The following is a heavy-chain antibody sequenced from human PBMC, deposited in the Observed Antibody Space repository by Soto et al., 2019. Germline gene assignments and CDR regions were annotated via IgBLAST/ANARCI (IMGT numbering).Heavy chain of an antibody. CDR3: APCSGGSCYSGLIDY. J-gene: IGHJ4*02. V-gene: IGHV3-21*01. Sequence: GGSLRLSCAASGFTFSSYSMNWVRQAPGKGLEWVSSISSSSSYIYYADSVKGRFTISRDNAKNSLYLQMNSLRAEDTAVYYCAPCSGGSCYSGLIDYWGQGTLVTVSS. CDR2: ISSSSSYI. D-gene: IGHD2-15*01. CDR1: GFTFSSYS.